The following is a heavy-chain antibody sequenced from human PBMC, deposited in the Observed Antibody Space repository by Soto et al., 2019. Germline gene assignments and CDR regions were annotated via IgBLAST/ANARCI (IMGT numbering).Heavy chain of an antibody. D-gene: IGHD5-18*01. Sequence: EVQLVESGGGLVKPGGSLRLSCAASGFTFSSYSMNWVRQAPGKGLEWVSSISSRSTYIHYADSVKGRFTISRDNAKNSMYQQMNSLRAEDTAVYYCARVGYTYALDAFDIWGQGTMVTVSS. V-gene: IGHV3-21*01. CDR2: ISSRSTYI. CDR1: GFTFSSYS. CDR3: ARVGYTYALDAFDI. J-gene: IGHJ3*02.